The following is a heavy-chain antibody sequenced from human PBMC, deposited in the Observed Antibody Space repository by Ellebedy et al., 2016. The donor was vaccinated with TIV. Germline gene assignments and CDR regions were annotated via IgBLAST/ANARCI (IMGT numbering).Heavy chain of an antibody. CDR1: GFTFSSHA. Sequence: GESLKISCAVSGFTFSSHAMTWVRQAPGKGLEWVSGINRDGSRATYADSVQGRFTFSRDNARKTLYLQMNNLRVEDTAIYYCLRDVGSDGHDWYFESWGRGTLVTVSS. J-gene: IGHJ2*01. V-gene: IGHV3-74*01. CDR3: LRDVGSDGHDWYFES. CDR2: INRDGSRA. D-gene: IGHD1-26*01.